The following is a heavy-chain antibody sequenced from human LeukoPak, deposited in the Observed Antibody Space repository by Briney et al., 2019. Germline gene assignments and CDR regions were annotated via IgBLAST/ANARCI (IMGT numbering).Heavy chain of an antibody. V-gene: IGHV3-48*04. CDR1: GFTFGSYS. D-gene: IGHD6-19*01. CDR3: ARGPLYSSGLYYSDH. CDR2: INSRRSTI. J-gene: IGHJ4*02. Sequence: PGGSLRLSCAASGFTFGSYSMNWVRQAPGKGLEWVSYINSRRSTIYYADSVKGRFTISRDNAKNSLYLQMNSLRVEDTAVYYCARGPLYSSGLYYSDHWGQGTLVTVSS.